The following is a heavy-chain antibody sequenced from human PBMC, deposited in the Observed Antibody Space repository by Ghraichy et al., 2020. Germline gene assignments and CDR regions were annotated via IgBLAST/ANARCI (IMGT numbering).Heavy chain of an antibody. J-gene: IGHJ4*02. V-gene: IGHV4-34*01. CDR3: ARRRQRGYYGSGSYYTLPAHYFDY. CDR2: INHSGST. CDR1: GGSFSGYY. Sequence: SQTLSLTCAVYGGSFSGYYWSWIRQPPGKGPEWIGEINHSGSTNYNPSLKSRVTISVDTSKNQFSLKLSSVTAADTAVYYCARRRQRGYYGSGSYYTLPAHYFDYWGQGTLVTVSS. D-gene: IGHD3-10*01.